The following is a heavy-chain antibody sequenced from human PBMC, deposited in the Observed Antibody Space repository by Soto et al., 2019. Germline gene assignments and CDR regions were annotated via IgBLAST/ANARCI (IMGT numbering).Heavy chain of an antibody. D-gene: IGHD2-2*01. J-gene: IGHJ4*02. V-gene: IGHV4-31*03. CDR1: GGSISSGGYY. CDR2: IYYSGST. CDR3: AHLGNSWYFDY. Sequence: TLYLTCTVSGGSISSGGYYWSWIRQHPGKGLEWIGYIYYSGSTYYNPSLKSRVTISVDTSKNQFSLKLSSVTAADTAVYYCAHLGNSWYFDYWGQGTLVTVPS.